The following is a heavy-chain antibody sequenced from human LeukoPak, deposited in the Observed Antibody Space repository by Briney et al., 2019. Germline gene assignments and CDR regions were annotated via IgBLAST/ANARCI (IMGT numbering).Heavy chain of an antibody. CDR2: IYTSGST. CDR1: GGSISSSSYY. D-gene: IGHD3-10*01. V-gene: IGHV4-61*02. J-gene: IGHJ4*02. Sequence: SETLSLTCTVSGGSISSSSYYWSWIRQPAGKGLEWIGRIYTSGSTNYNPSLKSRVTISVDTSKNQFSLKLSSVTAADTAVYYCVRDGGYGSGSYYFDYWGQGTLVTVSS. CDR3: VRDGGYGSGSYYFDY.